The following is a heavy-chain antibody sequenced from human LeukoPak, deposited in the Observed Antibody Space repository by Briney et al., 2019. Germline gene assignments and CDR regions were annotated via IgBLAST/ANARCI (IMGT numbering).Heavy chain of an antibody. V-gene: IGHV3-7*01. CDR2: IKPDGSDK. J-gene: IGHJ4*02. CDR3: ARGGYYFVY. D-gene: IGHD3-22*01. Sequence: GGSLRLSCAASGFTFSSYGMHWVRQAPGKGLEWVANIKPDGSDKYYVDSVKGRFTISRDNAKNSLYLQMNSLRAEDTAVYYCARGGYYFVYWGQGTLVAVSS. CDR1: GFTFSSYG.